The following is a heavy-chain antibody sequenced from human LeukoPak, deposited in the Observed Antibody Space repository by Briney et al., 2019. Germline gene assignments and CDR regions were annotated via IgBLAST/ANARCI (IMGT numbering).Heavy chain of an antibody. Sequence: GGSLRLSCAASGFTFSSYAMSWVRQAPGKGLEWVSAISGSGCSTYYADSVKGRFTISRDNSKNTLYLQMNSLRAEDTAVYYAGGARSYYYYGMDVWGQGTTVTVSS. CDR1: GFTFSSYA. J-gene: IGHJ6*02. D-gene: IGHD2-8*02. V-gene: IGHV3-23*01. CDR3: GGARSYYYYGMDV. CDR2: ISGSGCST.